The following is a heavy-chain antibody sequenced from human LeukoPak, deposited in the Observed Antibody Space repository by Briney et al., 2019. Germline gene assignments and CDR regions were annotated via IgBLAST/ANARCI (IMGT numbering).Heavy chain of an antibody. J-gene: IGHJ6*02. D-gene: IGHD2-2*01. CDR3: ARLYCSSTSCPRSMDV. Sequence: GGSLRLSCAASGFTFSSYSMNWVCQAPGKGLEWVSSISSSSSYIYYADSVKGRFTISRDNAKNSLYLQMNSLRAEDTAVYYCARLYCSSTSCPRSMDVWGQGTTVTVSS. V-gene: IGHV3-21*01. CDR2: ISSSSSYI. CDR1: GFTFSSYS.